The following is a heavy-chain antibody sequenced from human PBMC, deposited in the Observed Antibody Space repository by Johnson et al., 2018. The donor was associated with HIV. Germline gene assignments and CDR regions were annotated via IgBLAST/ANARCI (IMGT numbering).Heavy chain of an antibody. V-gene: IGHV3-30*18. CDR3: AKSLFSISWPYDAFDI. D-gene: IGHD2/OR15-2a*01. CDR1: GFTFSNYG. CDR2: ISYDGSNT. J-gene: IGHJ3*02. Sequence: QVQLVESGGGLVQPGGSLRLSCAASGFTFSNYGMHWVRQGPGKGLEWVGVISYDGSNTYYADFVKGRFTISRDNSKNTLYLQRNSLRAEDTAVYYCAKSLFSISWPYDAFDIWGQGTMVTVSS.